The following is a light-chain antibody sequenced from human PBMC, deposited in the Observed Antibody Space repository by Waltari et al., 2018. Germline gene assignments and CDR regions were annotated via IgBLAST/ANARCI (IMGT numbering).Light chain of an antibody. Sequence: YELTQAPSMSVSPGQAASITCPGDALPKQVAHWYQQKPGQAPLLVIYKDNERPSGVPDRFSGSSSGTTVTLTINGVQPDDEADYYCQSADFSGRYVVFGGGTKLTVL. CDR2: KDN. CDR1: ALPKQV. V-gene: IGLV3-25*03. J-gene: IGLJ2*01. CDR3: QSADFSGRYVV.